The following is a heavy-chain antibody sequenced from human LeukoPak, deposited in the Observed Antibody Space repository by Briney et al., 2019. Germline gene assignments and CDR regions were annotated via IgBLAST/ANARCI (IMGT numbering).Heavy chain of an antibody. D-gene: IGHD4-11*01. Sequence: GGSLRLSCAASGCTFSGYAMSWVRQAPGKGLEWVSAISGSGGNTYDAGSVKGRFTISRDNSENTLHLQMDSLRAEDTAVYYCAKDWDSNYPNSPSLDYWGQGTLVTVSS. CDR3: AKDWDSNYPNSPSLDY. J-gene: IGHJ4*02. V-gene: IGHV3-23*01. CDR2: ISGSGGNT. CDR1: GCTFSGYA.